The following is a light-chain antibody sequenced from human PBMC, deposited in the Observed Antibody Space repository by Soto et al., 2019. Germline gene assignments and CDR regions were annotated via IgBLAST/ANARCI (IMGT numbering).Light chain of an antibody. V-gene: IGKV1-5*03. Sequence: DIQMTQSPSTLSASVGDRVSITCRASQSLNSWLAWYQQKPGKAPNLLIYKSSTLESGVPSRFSGSGSGTEFTLTISNLQPDDFATYYCQQYNTYSFGQGTKVDIK. CDR2: KSS. J-gene: IGKJ2*01. CDR1: QSLNSW. CDR3: QQYNTYS.